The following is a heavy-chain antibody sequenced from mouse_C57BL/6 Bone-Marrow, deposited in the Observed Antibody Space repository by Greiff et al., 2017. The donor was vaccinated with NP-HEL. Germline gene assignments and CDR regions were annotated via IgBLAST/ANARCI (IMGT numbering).Heavy chain of an antibody. CDR2: ISDGGSYT. CDR1: GFTFSSYA. V-gene: IGHV5-4*01. J-gene: IGHJ4*01. D-gene: IGHD2-4*01. Sequence: EVQVVESGGGLVKPGGSLKLSCAASGFTFSSYAMSWVRQTPEKRLEWVATISDGGSYTYYPDNVKGRFTISRDNAKNNLYLQMSHLKSEDTAMYYCARDGRLRRAMDYWGQGTSVTVSS. CDR3: ARDGRLRRAMDY.